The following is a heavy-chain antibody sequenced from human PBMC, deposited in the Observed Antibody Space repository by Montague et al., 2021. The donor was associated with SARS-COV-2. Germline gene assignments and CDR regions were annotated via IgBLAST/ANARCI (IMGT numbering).Heavy chain of an antibody. Sequence: TLSLTCTVSGGSISSGGYYWSWIRQHPGKGLEWIGYIYYSGSTYYNPSLKSRVTISVDTSKNQFSLKLSSVTAADTAVYYCARLTAGYCSGCSCYWGTGFDYWGQGTLVTVSS. CDR2: IYYSGST. CDR3: ARLTAGYCSGCSCYWGTGFDY. D-gene: IGHD2-15*01. V-gene: IGHV4-31*03. J-gene: IGHJ4*02. CDR1: GGSISSGGYY.